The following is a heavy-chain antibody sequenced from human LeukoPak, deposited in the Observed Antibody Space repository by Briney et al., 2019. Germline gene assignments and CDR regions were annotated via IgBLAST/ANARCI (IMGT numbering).Heavy chain of an antibody. Sequence: GGSLRLSCAVSGFTFSSYWMSWVRQAPGKGLEWVANIKLDGREKYYVYSVKGRFTISRDNAKNSLYLQMNSLRAEDTAVYYCARPRGKMATISVTRGERTLVTVSS. D-gene: IGHD5-24*01. V-gene: IGHV3-7*01. CDR2: IKLDGREK. J-gene: IGHJ1*01. CDR3: ARPRGKMATISVT. CDR1: GFTFSSYW.